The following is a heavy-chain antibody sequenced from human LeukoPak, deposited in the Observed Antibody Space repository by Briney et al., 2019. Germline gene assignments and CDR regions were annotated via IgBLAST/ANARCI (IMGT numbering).Heavy chain of an antibody. CDR2: IHYSGST. Sequence: PSETLSLTCTVSGASITSSYWSWIRQPPGKGLEWIAYIHYSGSTNYNPSLKSRLTISVDTSKNQFSLKLTSVTAADTAVYYCARHEPYRVPVAGTYYSYPMDVWGQGTTVTVSS. D-gene: IGHD6-19*01. CDR1: GASITSSY. V-gene: IGHV4-59*08. J-gene: IGHJ6*02. CDR3: ARHEPYRVPVAGTYYSYPMDV.